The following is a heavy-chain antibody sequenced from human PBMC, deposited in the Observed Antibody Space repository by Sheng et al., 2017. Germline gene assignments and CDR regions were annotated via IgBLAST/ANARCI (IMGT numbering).Heavy chain of an antibody. Sequence: QVQLQESGPGLVKPSETLSLTCAVSGYSISSDYYWGWIRQPPGKGLEWIASFYPRGSTYYNPSLKSRVTISLDTSKNQFSLRLSSVTAADTAVYYCAKAPSYWGQGTLVTVSS. J-gene: IGHJ4*02. CDR3: AKAPSY. CDR2: FYPRGST. V-gene: IGHV4-38-2*01. CDR1: GYSISSDYY.